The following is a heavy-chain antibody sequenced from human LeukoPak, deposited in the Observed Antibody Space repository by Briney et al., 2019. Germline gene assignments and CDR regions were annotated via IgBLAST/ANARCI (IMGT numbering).Heavy chain of an antibody. V-gene: IGHV4-59*08. D-gene: IGHD1-26*01. CDR2: IYYSGST. J-gene: IGHJ4*02. CDR3: ARLPRSGGSFLIDY. Sequence: SETLSLTCTVSGGSISSYYWSWIRQPPGKGLEWIGYIYYSGSTNYNPSLKSRVTISVDTSKNQFSLKLSSVTAADTAVYYCARLPRSGGSFLIDYWGQGTLVTVSS. CDR1: GGSISSYY.